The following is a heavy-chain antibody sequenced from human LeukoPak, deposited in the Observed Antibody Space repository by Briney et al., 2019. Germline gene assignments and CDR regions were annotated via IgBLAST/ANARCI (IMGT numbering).Heavy chain of an antibody. Sequence: SETLSLTCTVSGASISTYYWSWIRQPAGNGLELIGYLNYSGSTTYSPSLKSRVTMSVDTSKSQFSLKLNSVTAADTAIYYCARVRGTFETDWGRGTLVTVSS. V-gene: IGHV4-59*01. CDR1: GASISTYY. D-gene: IGHD3-10*01. CDR3: ARVRGTFETD. J-gene: IGHJ1*01. CDR2: LNYSGST.